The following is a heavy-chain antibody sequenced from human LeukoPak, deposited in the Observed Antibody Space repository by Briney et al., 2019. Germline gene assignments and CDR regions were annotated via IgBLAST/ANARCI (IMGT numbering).Heavy chain of an antibody. D-gene: IGHD3-10*01. J-gene: IGHJ4*02. V-gene: IGHV3-7*01. CDR1: GFIFSSCW. CDR3: ATLKDAVTIFDD. CDR2: INKDGSDE. Sequence: PGGSLTLSCTASGFIFSSCWMSWVRKAPGKGLEWVASINKDGSDERHADSVKGRFTISRDNAKNSVYLQVNSLRAEDTAVYYCATLKDAVTIFDDWGQGTLVTVSS.